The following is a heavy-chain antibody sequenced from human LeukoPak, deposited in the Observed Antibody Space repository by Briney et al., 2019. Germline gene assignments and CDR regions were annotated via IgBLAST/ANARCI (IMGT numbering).Heavy chain of an antibody. V-gene: IGHV1-69*13. CDR1: GDTFSNYA. D-gene: IGHD1/OR15-1a*01. CDR2: IIPMSGTT. CDR3: ARSNNVFFAGDH. Sequence: ASVKVSCKAPGDTFSNYAFSWVRQAPGQGLEWMGAIIPMSGTTHYAQNFQGRVTTTSDESTRTVYLEVTSLRSEDTALYYCARSNNVFFAGDHWGQGTLVTVSS. J-gene: IGHJ4*02.